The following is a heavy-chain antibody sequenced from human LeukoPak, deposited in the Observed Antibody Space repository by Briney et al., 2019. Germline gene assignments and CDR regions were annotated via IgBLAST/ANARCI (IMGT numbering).Heavy chain of an antibody. Sequence: GGSLRLSCAASGFTFSTYYMNWVRQAPGKGLEWVANIKQDGSEKKYVDSVKGRLTISRDNAKNSLYLQMNSLRVEDTAVYYCVRDSLVGYGHRYFDCWGQGTLVTVSS. V-gene: IGHV3-7*01. D-gene: IGHD5-18*01. CDR1: GFTFSTYY. CDR2: IKQDGSEK. J-gene: IGHJ4*02. CDR3: VRDSLVGYGHRYFDC.